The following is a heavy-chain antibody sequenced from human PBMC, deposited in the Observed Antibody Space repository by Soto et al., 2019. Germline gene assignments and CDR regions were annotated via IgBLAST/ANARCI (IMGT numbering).Heavy chain of an antibody. Sequence: HPGGSLRLSCAASGFTFSRYGMHWVRQAPGKGLEWVAIISYDGSNKYSADSVEGRFSISRDNSKNTLYLQMNSLSAEDTAVYYCAKGHNSAWYATLDYWGQGTPVTVSS. CDR1: GFTFSRYG. J-gene: IGHJ4*02. CDR3: AKGHNSAWYATLDY. D-gene: IGHD6-19*01. V-gene: IGHV3-30*18. CDR2: ISYDGSNK.